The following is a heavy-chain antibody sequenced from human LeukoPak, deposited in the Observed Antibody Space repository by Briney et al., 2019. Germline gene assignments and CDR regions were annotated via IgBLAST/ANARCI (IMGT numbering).Heavy chain of an antibody. D-gene: IGHD2-21*01. CDR2: IKSKIAGGTT. V-gene: IGHV3-15*01. Sequence: GGSLRLSCAASGFTLTNAWMSWVRQAPGKGLEWVGRIKSKIAGGTTDYAAPVKGRFTISRDDSKNTVYLQMNSLKTEDTAVYYCTAHHSESCLGYWGQGTLVTVSS. CDR1: GFTLTNAW. J-gene: IGHJ4*02. CDR3: TAHHSESCLGY.